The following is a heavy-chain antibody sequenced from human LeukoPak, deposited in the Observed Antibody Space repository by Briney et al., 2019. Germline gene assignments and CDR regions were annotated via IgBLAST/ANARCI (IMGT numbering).Heavy chain of an antibody. CDR2: INHSGST. D-gene: IGHD3-9*01. CDR3: ARHYDILTGYYY. V-gene: IGHV4-34*01. J-gene: IGHJ4*02. Sequence: SETLSLTCAVYGGSFSGYYWSWIRQPPGKGLEWIGEINHSGSTNYNPSLKSRVTISVDTSKNQFSLKLSSVTAADTAVYYCARHYDILTGYYYWGQGTLVTVSS. CDR1: GGSFSGYY.